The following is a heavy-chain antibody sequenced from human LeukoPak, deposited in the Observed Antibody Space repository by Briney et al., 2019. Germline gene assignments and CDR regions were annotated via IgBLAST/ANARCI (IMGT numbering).Heavy chain of an antibody. CDR2: INSDGSST. CDR1: GFTFSSYW. V-gene: IGHV3-74*01. D-gene: IGHD5-12*01. Sequence: RGSLRLSCAASGFTFSSYWMHWVRQAPGKGLMWVSRINSDGSSTSYADSVKGRFTISRDNAKNTLYLQMNSLRAKDTAVFYCARVGQAGYVGYPLDYRGQGTLVTVSS. CDR3: ARVGQAGYVGYPLDY. J-gene: IGHJ4*02.